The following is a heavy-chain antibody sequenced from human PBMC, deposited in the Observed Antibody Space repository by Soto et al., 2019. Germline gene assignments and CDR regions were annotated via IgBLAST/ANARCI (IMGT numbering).Heavy chain of an antibody. D-gene: IGHD3-10*01. J-gene: IGHJ3*02. V-gene: IGHV1-2*02. Sequence: ASVKVSCKASGYTFTGHYMHWVRQAPGQGLEWMGWINPNSVGTNYAQKFQGRVTMTRETSISTAYIELSRLRSDDTAVYYCAREPMLRPANGIVIWGQRKIVTAS. CDR3: AREPMLRPANGIVI. CDR2: INPNSVGT. CDR1: GYTFTGHY.